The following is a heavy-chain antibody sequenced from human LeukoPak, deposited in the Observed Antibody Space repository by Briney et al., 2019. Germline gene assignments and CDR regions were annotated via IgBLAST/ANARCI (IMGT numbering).Heavy chain of an antibody. J-gene: IGHJ4*02. CDR3: AREGGPYRPLDY. CDR1: GGSISTTNW. Sequence: PSETLSLTCGVSGGSISTTNWRTWVRQPPGEGLEWIGEVHPSGRTHYNPSLESRVTMSVDMSENHISLRLTSVTAADTAVYYCAREGGPYRPLDYSGQGTLVTVSS. CDR2: VHPSGRT. V-gene: IGHV4-4*02.